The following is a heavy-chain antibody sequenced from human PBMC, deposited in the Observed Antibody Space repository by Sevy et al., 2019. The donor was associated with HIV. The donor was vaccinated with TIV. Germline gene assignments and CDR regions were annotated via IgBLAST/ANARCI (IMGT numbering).Heavy chain of an antibody. CDR2: ISSSSYI. V-gene: IGHV3-21*01. CDR3: ARVEYYYDSSGYYDY. D-gene: IGHD3-22*01. CDR1: GFTFSSDS. Sequence: GGSLRLSCAASGFTFSSDSMNWVRQAPGKGLEWVSSISSSSYIYYADSVKGRFTISRDNAKNSLYLQMNSLRAEDTAVYYCARVEYYYDSSGYYDYWGQGTLVTVSS. J-gene: IGHJ4*02.